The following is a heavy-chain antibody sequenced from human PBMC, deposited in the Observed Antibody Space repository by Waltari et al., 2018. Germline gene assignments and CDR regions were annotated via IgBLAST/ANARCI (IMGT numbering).Heavy chain of an antibody. Sequence: EVQLVESGGGLVQPVGSLRLACAASGFTFSGYSMNWVRQAPGKGPEWISDINSGSTTISYADSVRGRFTISRDNAKSFLYLDLFSLRAEDTAVYYCVRDPYHDPSGYPGYWGQGTLVTVSS. CDR1: GFTFSGYS. CDR2: INSGSTTI. J-gene: IGHJ4*02. D-gene: IGHD3-22*01. CDR3: VRDPYHDPSGYPGY. V-gene: IGHV3-48*01.